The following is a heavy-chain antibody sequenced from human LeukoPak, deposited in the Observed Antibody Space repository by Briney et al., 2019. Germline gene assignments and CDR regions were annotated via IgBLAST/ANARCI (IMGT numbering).Heavy chain of an antibody. V-gene: IGHV4-59*01. CDR3: ASYALGWYKIDF. CDR2: ISYLGNT. CDR1: GGSISEYY. J-gene: IGHJ4*02. Sequence: SETLSLTCTVSGGSISEYYWNWIRQPPGKGLEWIGYISYLGNTNYSPSLKSRITMSVDTSNTQFSLRLNSVTAADTAVYYCASYALGWYKIDFWGQGVLVTVSS. D-gene: IGHD6-19*01.